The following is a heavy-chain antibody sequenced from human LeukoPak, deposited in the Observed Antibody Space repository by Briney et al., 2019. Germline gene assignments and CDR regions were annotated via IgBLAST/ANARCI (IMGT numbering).Heavy chain of an antibody. CDR2: IHTSGST. CDR1: GGSISSYY. J-gene: IGHJ4*02. CDR3: ATTVAGVREHAY. D-gene: IGHD6-19*01. V-gene: IGHV4-4*07. Sequence: PSETLSLTCTVSGGSISSYYWSWIRQPAGKGLEWIGRIHTSGSTNYNPSLKSRVTMSVDTSKNQFSLNLRSVTAADTAVYYCATTVAGVREHAYWGQGTLVTVSS.